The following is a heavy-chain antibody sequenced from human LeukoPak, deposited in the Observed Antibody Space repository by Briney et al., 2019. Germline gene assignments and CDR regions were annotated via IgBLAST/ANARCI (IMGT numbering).Heavy chain of an antibody. Sequence: SETLSLTCTVSGGSISSYYWSWIRQPAGKGLEWIGRIYTSGSTNYNPSLKSRVTISVDTSKNQFSLKLSSVTAADTAVYYCAGTYYDILTGWASPNDAFDIWGQGTMVTVSS. CDR3: AGTYYDILTGWASPNDAFDI. V-gene: IGHV4-4*07. D-gene: IGHD3-9*01. CDR2: IYTSGST. CDR1: GGSISSYY. J-gene: IGHJ3*02.